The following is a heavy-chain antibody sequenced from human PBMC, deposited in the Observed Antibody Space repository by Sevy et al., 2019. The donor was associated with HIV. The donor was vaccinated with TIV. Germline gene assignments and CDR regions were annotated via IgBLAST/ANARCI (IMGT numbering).Heavy chain of an antibody. J-gene: IGHJ1*01. CDR1: GFTFGDYA. Sequence: GGSLRLSCTASGFTFGDYAMSWFRQAPGKGLEWVGFIRSKAYGGTTEYAASVKGRFTISRDDSKSIAYLQMNSLKTEDTAVYYCTPTVFMVRGVRYFQHWGQGTLVTVSS. CDR2: IRSKAYGGTT. D-gene: IGHD3-10*01. V-gene: IGHV3-49*03. CDR3: TPTVFMVRGVRYFQH.